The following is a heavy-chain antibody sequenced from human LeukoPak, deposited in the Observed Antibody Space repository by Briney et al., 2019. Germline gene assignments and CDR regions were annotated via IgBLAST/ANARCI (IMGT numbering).Heavy chain of an antibody. J-gene: IGHJ4*02. CDR3: ARAGYSYGTGYYFDY. D-gene: IGHD5-18*01. Sequence: SEALSLTCTVSGGSISSYYWSWIRLPPGKGLEWIGCIYYTGATYYNPSLKSRVTISLDTSKNQFSLKLSSVTAADAAVYYCARAGYSYGTGYYFDYWGQGALVTVSS. CDR2: IYYTGAT. V-gene: IGHV4-59*01. CDR1: GGSISSYY.